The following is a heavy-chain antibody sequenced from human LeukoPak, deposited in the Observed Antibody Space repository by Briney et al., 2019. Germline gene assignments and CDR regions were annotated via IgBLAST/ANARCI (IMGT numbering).Heavy chain of an antibody. CDR2: ISAYNGNT. CDR3: ARSPLGYCTNGICYPGY. Sequence: ASVKVSSKASGYTFTSYDISWVRQAPGQGLEWMGWISAYNGNTNYAQKLQGRVTMTTDTSTSTAYMELRSLRSDDTAVYYCARSPLGYCTNGICYPGYWGQGTLVTVSS. J-gene: IGHJ4*02. D-gene: IGHD2-8*01. CDR1: GYTFTSYD. V-gene: IGHV1-18*01.